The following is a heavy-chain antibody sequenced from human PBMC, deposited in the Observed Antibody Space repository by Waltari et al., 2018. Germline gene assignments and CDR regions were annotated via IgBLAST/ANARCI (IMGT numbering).Heavy chain of an antibody. CDR1: GYTFTSYD. CDR3: ARGIMGSGAMVNGADY. CDR2: MNPNSGNT. Sequence: QVQLVQSGAEVKKPGASVKVSCKASGYTFTSYDINWVRQATGQGLEWMGWMNPNSGNTGYAQKFQGRVTITRNTSISTAYMELSSMRSEDTAVYYCARGIMGSGAMVNGADYWGQGTLVTVSS. D-gene: IGHD5-18*01. V-gene: IGHV1-8*03. J-gene: IGHJ4*02.